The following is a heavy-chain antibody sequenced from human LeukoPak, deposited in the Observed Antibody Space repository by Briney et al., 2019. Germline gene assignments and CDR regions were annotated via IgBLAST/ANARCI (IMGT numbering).Heavy chain of an antibody. CDR2: IYYSGNT. CDR1: GGSISSYY. D-gene: IGHD3-10*01. V-gene: IGHV4-59*01. CDR3: VRGRAWFDP. J-gene: IGHJ5*02. Sequence: SETLSLTCTVSGGSISSYYWSWIRQPPGKGLEWIGYIYYSGNTNYNSSLESRVTISVDTSKNQFSLRLNSVTAADTAVYYCVRGRAWFDPWGQGTLATVSS.